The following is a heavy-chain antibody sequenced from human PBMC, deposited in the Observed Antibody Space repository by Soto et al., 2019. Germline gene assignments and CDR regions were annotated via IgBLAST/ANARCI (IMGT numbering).Heavy chain of an antibody. D-gene: IGHD6-19*01. CDR2: VSGRGGNT. CDR1: GFPFSSYA. J-gene: IGHJ4*02. Sequence: GGSLRLSCAASGFPFSSYAMSWVRQAPGKGLEWVSGVSGRGGNTYYTESVEGRFTISRDNFMNMLFLEMNSLRAEDTAVYYCAKVLIAEAAYFDCWGQGTQVTVSS. V-gene: IGHV3-23*01. CDR3: AKVLIAEAAYFDC.